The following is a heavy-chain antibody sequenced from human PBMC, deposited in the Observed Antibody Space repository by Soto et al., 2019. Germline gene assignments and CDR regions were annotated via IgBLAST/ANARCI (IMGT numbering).Heavy chain of an antibody. V-gene: IGHV3-23*01. CDR1: GFTFSSYA. CDR3: AKVLDFWSGPLLAFDI. J-gene: IGHJ3*02. Sequence: HPGGSLRLSCAASGFTFSSYAMSWVRQAPGKGLEWVSAISGSGGSTYYADSVKGRFTISRDNSKNTLYLQMNSLRAEDTAVYYCAKVLDFWSGPLLAFDIWGQGTMVTVSS. D-gene: IGHD3-3*01. CDR2: ISGSGGST.